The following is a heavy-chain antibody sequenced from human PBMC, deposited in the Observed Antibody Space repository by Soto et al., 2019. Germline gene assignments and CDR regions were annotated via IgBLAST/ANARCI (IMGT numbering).Heavy chain of an antibody. J-gene: IGHJ4*02. CDR2: ISAYNGNT. Sequence: ASVKVSCKASGYTFTSYGISWVGQAPGQGLEWMGWISAYNGNTNYAQKLQGRVTMTTDTSTSTAYMELRSLRSDDTAVYYCARSRTSVLRYFDLGEYWGQGTLVSVS. V-gene: IGHV1-18*01. CDR1: GYTFTSYG. CDR3: ARSRTSVLRYFDLGEY. D-gene: IGHD3-9*01.